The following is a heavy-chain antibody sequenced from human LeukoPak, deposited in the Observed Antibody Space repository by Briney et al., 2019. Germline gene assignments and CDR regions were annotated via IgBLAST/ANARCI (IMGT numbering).Heavy chain of an antibody. Sequence: GGSLRLSCAASGFTFSDYYMSWIRQAPGKGLEWVSYISSSGSTIYYADSVKGRFTISRDNAKNSLYLQMNSLRAEDTAVYYCAKEFYDFWSGYQGNAFDIWGQGTMVTASS. CDR3: AKEFYDFWSGYQGNAFDI. J-gene: IGHJ3*02. D-gene: IGHD3-3*01. CDR1: GFTFSDYY. V-gene: IGHV3-11*04. CDR2: ISSSGSTI.